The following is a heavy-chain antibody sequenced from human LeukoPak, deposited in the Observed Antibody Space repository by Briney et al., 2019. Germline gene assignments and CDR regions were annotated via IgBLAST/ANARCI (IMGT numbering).Heavy chain of an antibody. CDR2: IYYSGST. CDR3: ARGITMIRGNNWFDP. J-gene: IGHJ5*02. CDR1: GGSISSYY. D-gene: IGHD3-22*01. V-gene: IGHV4-59*01. Sequence: SETLSLTCTVSGGSISSYYWSWIRQRPGKGLEWIGYIYYSGSTNYNPSLKSRVTISVDTSKNQFSLKLSSVTAADTAVYYCARGITMIRGNNWFDPWGQGTLVTVSS.